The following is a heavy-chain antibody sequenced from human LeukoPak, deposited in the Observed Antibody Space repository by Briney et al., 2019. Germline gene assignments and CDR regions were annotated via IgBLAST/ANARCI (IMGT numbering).Heavy chain of an antibody. Sequence: GGSLRLSCAASGFTVSSNYMSWVRQTPGKGLEWVSVIYSGGSTYYADSVKGRFTISRGNSKNTVYLQMNSLRAEDTAVYYCATINHYDFWSGPEDWGQGTLVTVSS. CDR2: IYSGGST. V-gene: IGHV3-66*01. CDR1: GFTVSSNY. J-gene: IGHJ4*02. CDR3: ATINHYDFWSGPED. D-gene: IGHD3-3*01.